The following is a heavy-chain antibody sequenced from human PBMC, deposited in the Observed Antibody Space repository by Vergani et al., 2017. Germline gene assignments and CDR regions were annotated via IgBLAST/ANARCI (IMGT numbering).Heavy chain of an antibody. J-gene: IGHJ5*02. CDR3: AKDIVVVPAATWFDP. V-gene: IGHV3-23*01. Sequence: EVQLLESGGGLVQPGGTLRLSCAASGFTFSSYAMSWVRQAPGKGLEWVSAISGSGGSTYYADSVKGRFTISRDNSKNTLYLQMNSLRAEDTAVYYCAKDIVVVPAATWFDPWGQGTLVTVSS. CDR1: GFTFSSYA. D-gene: IGHD2-2*01. CDR2: ISGSGGST.